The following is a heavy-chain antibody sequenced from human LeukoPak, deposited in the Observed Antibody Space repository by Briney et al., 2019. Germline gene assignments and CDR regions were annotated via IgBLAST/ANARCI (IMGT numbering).Heavy chain of an antibody. CDR3: ARTYNPDY. CDR1: GFTFHGSW. V-gene: IGHV3-30*02. CDR2: IRYDGNNK. D-gene: IGHD1-14*01. J-gene: IGHJ4*02. Sequence: GGSLRLSCAASGFTFHGSWMNWVRQAPGKGLEWVSYIRYDGNNKYYGDSVKGRLTVSRDNSKNTLYLQMNSLRVEDTAVYYCARTYNPDYWGQGTLVTVSS.